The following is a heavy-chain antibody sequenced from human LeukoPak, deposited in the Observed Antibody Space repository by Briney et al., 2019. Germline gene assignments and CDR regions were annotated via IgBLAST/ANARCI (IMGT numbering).Heavy chain of an antibody. V-gene: IGHV4-39*01. CDR1: GGSINTDSYY. Sequence: SETLSLTCTVSGGSINTDSYYWGWIRQPPGKGLEWIGSIYYSGNTYYSPSLRSRVTISVDTSKNQFSLNLYAVTAADTAVYFCSRLQWFGDLGNHWGHGTLVTVSS. CDR2: IYYSGNT. CDR3: SRLQWFGDLGNH. J-gene: IGHJ4*01. D-gene: IGHD3-10*01.